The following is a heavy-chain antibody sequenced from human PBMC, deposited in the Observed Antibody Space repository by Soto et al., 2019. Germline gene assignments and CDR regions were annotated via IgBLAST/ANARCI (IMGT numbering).Heavy chain of an antibody. CDR1: GGSLSSYY. D-gene: IGHD2-2*01. Sequence: QVQLQESGPGLVKPSETLSLTCTVSGGSLSSYYWSWIRQPPGKGLEWIGYIYYSGSTNYNPPLKSRVTISVDTSKNQFSLKLSSVTAADTAVYYCARGRGGWFINQLLNAFDIWGQGTMVTVSS. J-gene: IGHJ3*02. V-gene: IGHV4-59*01. CDR2: IYYSGST. CDR3: ARGRGGWFINQLLNAFDI.